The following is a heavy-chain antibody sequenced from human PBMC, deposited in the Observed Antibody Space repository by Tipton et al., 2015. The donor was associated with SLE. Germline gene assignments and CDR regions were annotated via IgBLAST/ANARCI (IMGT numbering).Heavy chain of an antibody. CDR2: ISGSGGST. J-gene: IGHJ4*02. V-gene: IGHV3-23*01. CDR1: GFTFSHYW. D-gene: IGHD6-6*01. Sequence: SLRLSCAASGFTFSHYWMSWVRQAPGRGLEWVSAISGSGGSTYYADSVKGRFTISRDNSKNTLYLQMNSLRAEDTAVYYCAKDRSIAARGYFDYWGQGTVVTVSS. CDR3: AKDRSIAARGYFDY.